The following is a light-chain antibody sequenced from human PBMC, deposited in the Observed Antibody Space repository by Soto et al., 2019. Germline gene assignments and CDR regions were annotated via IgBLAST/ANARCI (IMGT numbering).Light chain of an antibody. CDR2: GAS. Sequence: EIELTQSPGTLSLSPGARVTLSCRASQTVRNTYLAWYQQKPGQPPRLLIYGASNRATGIPDRFSGSGSGTDFTLTISRLEPEDVAVYYCQQYGSSRFTFGPGTKVDIK. V-gene: IGKV3-20*01. J-gene: IGKJ3*01. CDR1: QTVRNTY. CDR3: QQYGSSRFT.